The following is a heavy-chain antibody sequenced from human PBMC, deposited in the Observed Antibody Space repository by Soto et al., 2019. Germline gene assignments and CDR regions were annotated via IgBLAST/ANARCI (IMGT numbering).Heavy chain of an antibody. CDR1: GFTFSRYG. Sequence: PWGSLRLSCAASGFTFSRYGMNWVRQAPGKGLEWVAVISHDVGNTNYADSVKGRFTISRDNSKNTLYLQMNSLRAEDTAVYYCAKVTVSTGYYYAMDVWGQGTTVTVSS. V-gene: IGHV3-30*18. D-gene: IGHD4-17*01. CDR3: AKVTVSTGYYYAMDV. J-gene: IGHJ6*02. CDR2: ISHDVGNT.